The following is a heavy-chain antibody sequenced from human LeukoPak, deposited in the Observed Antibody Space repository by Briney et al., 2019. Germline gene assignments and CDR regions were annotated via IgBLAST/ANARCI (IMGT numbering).Heavy chain of an antibody. CDR3: ARERSGYYYYMDV. Sequence: ASVKVSRKASGYTFTSYDVNWVRQASGQRPEWMGWMNPNNGNTGYAQKFQGRITMTRDTSKTTAYMELSSLKSDDTAVYYCARERSGYYYYMDVWGKGTTVTVSS. D-gene: IGHD2-15*01. CDR2: MNPNNGNT. CDR1: GYTFTSYD. J-gene: IGHJ6*03. V-gene: IGHV1-8*01.